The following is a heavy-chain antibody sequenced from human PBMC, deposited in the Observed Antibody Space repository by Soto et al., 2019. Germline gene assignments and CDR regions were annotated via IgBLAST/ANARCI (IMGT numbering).Heavy chain of an antibody. V-gene: IGHV3-21*01. CDR1: GFTFSSYS. CDR2: IRSSSNYI. J-gene: IGHJ3*02. CDR3: ARDLGSGLWYYAFDI. Sequence: EVQLVESGGGLVKPGGSLRLSCAASGFTFSSYSMNWVRQAPGKGLEWVSSIRSSSNYIYNADSVKGRFSISRDNAKNSLYLQMNSLRAEDTAVYYCARDLGSGLWYYAFDIWGQGTMVTVSS. D-gene: IGHD6-19*01.